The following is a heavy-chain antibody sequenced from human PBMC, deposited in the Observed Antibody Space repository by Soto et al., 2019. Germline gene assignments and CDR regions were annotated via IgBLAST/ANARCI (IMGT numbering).Heavy chain of an antibody. CDR3: GRDSPNDYSNYAGYWYCGL. CDR1: GGSVSSYC. J-gene: IGHJ2*01. D-gene: IGHD4-4*01. V-gene: IGHV4-4*07. CDR2: NDTRYST. Sequence: SETLSLCCTVSGGSVSSYCWRWFRQPAGTGLDWIERNDTRYSTHPGPALKSRVNEAADPSKKLLALKLSSETAEDTAVYYCGRDSPNDYSNYAGYWYCGLWGRGTLVTVST.